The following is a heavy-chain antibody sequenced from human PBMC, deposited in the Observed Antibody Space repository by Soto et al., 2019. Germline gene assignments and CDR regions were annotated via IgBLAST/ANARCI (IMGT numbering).Heavy chain of an antibody. D-gene: IGHD3-16*01. CDR2: FDPEDGET. J-gene: IGHJ6*02. CDR3: ATSLPRYDYVWGSHTGGMEV. Sequence: GASVKVSCKVSGYTLTELSMHWVRQAPGKGLEWMGGFDPEDGETIYAQKFQGRVTMTEDTSTDTAYMELSSLRSEDTAVYYCATSLPRYDYVWGSHTGGMEVWGQGTTVTVSS. CDR1: GYTLTELS. V-gene: IGHV1-24*01.